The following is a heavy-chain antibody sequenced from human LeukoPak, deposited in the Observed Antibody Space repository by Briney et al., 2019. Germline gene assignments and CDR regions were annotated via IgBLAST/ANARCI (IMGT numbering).Heavy chain of an antibody. V-gene: IGHV1-18*01. J-gene: IGHJ4*02. CDR3: ARVRTPGIAVDPFDY. D-gene: IGHD6-19*01. CDR2: ISAYNGNT. Sequence: GASVKVSFKASGYTFTSYGISWVRQAPGQGLEWMGWISAYNGNTNHAQKFQGRVIMTTDTSTSTAYMELSSLRSEDTAVYYCARVRTPGIAVDPFDYWGQGTLVTVSS. CDR1: GYTFTSYG.